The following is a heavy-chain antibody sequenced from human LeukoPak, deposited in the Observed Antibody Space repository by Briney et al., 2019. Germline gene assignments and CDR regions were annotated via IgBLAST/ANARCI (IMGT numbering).Heavy chain of an antibody. D-gene: IGHD3-22*01. CDR2: ISSSGSTI. V-gene: IGHV3-11*01. J-gene: IGHJ4*02. CDR3: ARDLRRGGDYDRPLGY. CDR1: GFTFSDYY. Sequence: GGSLRLSCAASGFTFSDYYMSWIRQAPGKGLEGVSYISSSGSTIYYADSVKGRFTISRDNAKNSLYLQMNSLRAEDTAVYYCARDLRRGGDYDRPLGYWGQGTLVTVSS.